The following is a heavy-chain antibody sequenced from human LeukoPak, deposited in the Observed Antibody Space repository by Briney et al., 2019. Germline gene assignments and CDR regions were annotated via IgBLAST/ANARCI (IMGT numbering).Heavy chain of an antibody. Sequence: ASVKVSCKASGYTFSNYAMQWVRQAPGQRLEWMGWINAGNGKTKYSQKFQGRVTITADESTSTAYMELSSLRSEDTAVYYCARAHGDVPLDYWGQGTLVTVSS. CDR2: INAGNGKT. J-gene: IGHJ4*02. D-gene: IGHD4-17*01. CDR1: GYTFSNYA. CDR3: ARAHGDVPLDY. V-gene: IGHV1-3*01.